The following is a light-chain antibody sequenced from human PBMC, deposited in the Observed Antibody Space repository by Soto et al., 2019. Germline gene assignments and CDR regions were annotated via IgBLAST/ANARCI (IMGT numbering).Light chain of an antibody. CDR1: QSISIN. Sequence: DIVLTQSPATLSVSPGERANLSRSPSQSISINVAWFKQKPGQAPWLLIYGASTRATGIPDRFSGSGSGTEFTLTISSLKSEEFAVYYCQHYNNWDPKYTFGQGTKLEIK. J-gene: IGKJ2*01. CDR2: GAS. V-gene: IGKV3-15*01. CDR3: QHYNNWDPKYT.